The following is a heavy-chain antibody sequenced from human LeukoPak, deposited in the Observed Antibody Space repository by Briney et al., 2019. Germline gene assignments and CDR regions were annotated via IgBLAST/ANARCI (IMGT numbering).Heavy chain of an antibody. J-gene: IGHJ4*02. CDR3: ARGNIAAAGKIDY. V-gene: IGHV4-59*12. CDR1: GGSISSYY. D-gene: IGHD6-13*01. CDR2: IYYSGST. Sequence: SETLSLTCTVSGGSISSYYWSWIRQPPGKGLEWIGYIYYSGSTYYNPSLKSRVTISVDTSKNQFSLKLSSVTAADTAVYYCARGNIAAAGKIDYWGQGTLVTVSS.